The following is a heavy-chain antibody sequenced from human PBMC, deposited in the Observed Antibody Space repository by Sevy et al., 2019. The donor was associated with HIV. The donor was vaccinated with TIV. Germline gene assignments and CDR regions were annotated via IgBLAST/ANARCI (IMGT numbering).Heavy chain of an antibody. D-gene: IGHD6-19*01. CDR1: GFTFSTYG. CDR3: AKDPGIAVAGNYFDS. CDR2: ISYDGSDK. V-gene: IGHV3-30*18. J-gene: IGHJ4*02. Sequence: GGSLRLSCTASASGFTFSTYGMHWVRQAPGKGLEWVAVISYDGSDKYYADSVKGRFTISRDNSKNTLFLQMNSLRAEETAVYYCAKDPGIAVAGNYFDSWGQGTLVTVSS.